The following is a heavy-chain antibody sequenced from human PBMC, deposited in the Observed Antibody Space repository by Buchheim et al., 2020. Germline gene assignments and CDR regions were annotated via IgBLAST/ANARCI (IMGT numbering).Heavy chain of an antibody. V-gene: IGHV3-23*01. CDR1: GFTLSDYL. J-gene: IGHJ6*02. Sequence: EVHLLESGGGLVQPGGSLRLSCAASGFTLSDYLMSWVRQAPGKGLEWVSSISGGGVTSYYADSVKGRFTISRDNSKKTVYLQMNSLRAEDTAVYICVKDSRGMDVWGQGTT. CDR2: ISGGGVTS. CDR3: VKDSRGMDV.